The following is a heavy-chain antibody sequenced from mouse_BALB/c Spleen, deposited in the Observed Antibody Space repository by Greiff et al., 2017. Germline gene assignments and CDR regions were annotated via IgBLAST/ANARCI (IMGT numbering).Heavy chain of an antibody. CDR3: AREAPAGTGWYFDV. CDR2: IYPGDGDT. V-gene: IGHV1-87*01. D-gene: IGHD4-1*01. Sequence: VQLQESGAELARPGASVKLSCKASGYTFTSYWMQWVKQRPGQGLEWIGAIYPGDGDTRYTQKFKGKATLTADKSSSTAYMQLSSLASEDSAVYYCAREAPAGTGWYFDVWGAGTTVTVSS. CDR1: GYTFTSYW. J-gene: IGHJ1*01.